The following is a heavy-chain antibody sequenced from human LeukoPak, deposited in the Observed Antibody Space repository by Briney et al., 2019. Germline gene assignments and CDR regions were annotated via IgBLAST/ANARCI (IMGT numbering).Heavy chain of an antibody. Sequence: PSETLSLTCTVSGGSISSYYWSWIRQPPGKGLEWIGYIYYSGSTNYNPSLKSRVTMSVDTSKNQFSLKLSSVTAADTAVYYCARENSSSWYGYYYYMDVWGKGTTVTVSS. J-gene: IGHJ6*03. CDR3: ARENSSSWYGYYYYMDV. D-gene: IGHD6-13*01. CDR2: IYYSGST. CDR1: GGSISSYY. V-gene: IGHV4-59*12.